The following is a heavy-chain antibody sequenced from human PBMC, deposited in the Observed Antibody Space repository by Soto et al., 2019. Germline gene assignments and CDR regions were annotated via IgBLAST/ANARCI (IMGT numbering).Heavy chain of an antibody. CDR3: QAGGSGEYFKFDP. D-gene: IGHD3-9*01. CDR1: GFSLSDYY. Sequence: QVQLVESGGGLVKPGGSLRLSCAASGFSLSDYYMTWIRQAPGKGLEWVSYISPRGITIYYADSVKGRFTISMDNANNSLYLQMNSLRAEDTAVYYCQAGGSGEYFKFDPWGQGTLVTVSS. CDR2: ISPRGITI. V-gene: IGHV3-11*01. J-gene: IGHJ5*02.